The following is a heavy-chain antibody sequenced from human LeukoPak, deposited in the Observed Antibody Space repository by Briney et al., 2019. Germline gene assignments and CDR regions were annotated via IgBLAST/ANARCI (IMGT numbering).Heavy chain of an antibody. D-gene: IGHD3-10*01. CDR1: GFAFNTYS. J-gene: IGHJ4*02. CDR3: AQGGQLRE. Sequence: GGSLRLSCAASGFAFNTYSMNWVRQAPGKGLEWVSAISAGGDRTYYADAVKGRFTISRDNSKNTLYLQMNSLRGGDTAVYYCAQGGQLREGGQGTLVTVS. CDR2: ISAGGDRT. V-gene: IGHV3-23*01.